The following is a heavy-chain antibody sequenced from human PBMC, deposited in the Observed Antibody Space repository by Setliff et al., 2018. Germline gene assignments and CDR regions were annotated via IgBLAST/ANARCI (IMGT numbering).Heavy chain of an antibody. Sequence: GGSLRLSCAASGFTFSSYAMSWVRQAPGKGLEWVSAISTSSGTRYYADSVKGRFTISRDNANQSLYLQMNSLRVEDSAIYYCVCFSWRGCSGDTCYSGDDSFDMWGQGTEVTVSS. CDR1: GFTFSSYA. V-gene: IGHV3-48*01. J-gene: IGHJ3*02. CDR2: ISTSSGTR. D-gene: IGHD2-15*01. CDR3: VCFSWRGCSGDTCYSGDDSFDM.